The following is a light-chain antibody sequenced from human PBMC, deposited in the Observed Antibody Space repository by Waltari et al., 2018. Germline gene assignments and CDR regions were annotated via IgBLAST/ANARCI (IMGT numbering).Light chain of an antibody. CDR3: QRYGSSPPK. V-gene: IGKV3-20*01. CDR2: GAS. J-gene: IGKJ4*02. CDR1: QSVSSSY. Sequence: EIVLTQSPGTLSLSPGERATLSCRASQSVSSSYLAWYQQKPGQAPRLLIYGASSRATGIPDRFSGSGSGTDFTLTISRLEPEDFAVYYCQRYGSSPPKFGGGTKVEIK.